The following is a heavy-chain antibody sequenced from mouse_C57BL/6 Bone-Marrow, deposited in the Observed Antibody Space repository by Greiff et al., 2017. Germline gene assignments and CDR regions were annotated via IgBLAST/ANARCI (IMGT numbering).Heavy chain of an antibody. CDR2: ISSGGDYI. Sequence: EVKLVESGEGLVKPGGSLKLSCAASGFTFSSYAMSWVRQTPEKRLEWVAYISSGGDYIYYAATVKGRFTISSDNARNTLYLEMSSRKSEDTAMYYCTRGGVYDYDGGGYYYAMDYWGQGTSVTVSS. D-gene: IGHD2-4*01. V-gene: IGHV5-9-1*02. CDR3: TRGGVYDYDGGGYYYAMDY. J-gene: IGHJ4*01. CDR1: GFTFSSYA.